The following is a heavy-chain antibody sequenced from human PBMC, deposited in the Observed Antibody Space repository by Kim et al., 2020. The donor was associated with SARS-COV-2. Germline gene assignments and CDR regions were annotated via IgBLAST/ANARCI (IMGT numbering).Heavy chain of an antibody. CDR3: AKESLYCGGDCYFDY. CDR1: GFTFDDYA. D-gene: IGHD2-21*02. Sequence: GGSLRLSCAASGFTFDDYAMHWVRQAPGKGLEWVSGISWNSGSIGYADSVKGRFTISRDNAKNSLYLQMNSLRAEDTALYYCAKESLYCGGDCYFDYWGQGTLVTVSS. J-gene: IGHJ4*02. CDR2: ISWNSGSI. V-gene: IGHV3-9*01.